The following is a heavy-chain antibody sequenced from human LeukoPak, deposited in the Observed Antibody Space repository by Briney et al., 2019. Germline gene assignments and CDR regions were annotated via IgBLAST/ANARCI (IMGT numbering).Heavy chain of an antibody. J-gene: IGHJ4*02. CDR1: GFTVSSNY. CDR2: VSGSGGST. Sequence: PGGSLRLSCAASGFTVSSNYMSWVRQAPGKGLDWVSTVSGSGGSTYYADSVKGRFTISRDSSKNTLYLQMNTLRAEDTAVYYCAKGHSSGYYYYFDYWGQGTLVTVSS. V-gene: IGHV3-23*01. D-gene: IGHD3-22*01. CDR3: AKGHSSGYYYYFDY.